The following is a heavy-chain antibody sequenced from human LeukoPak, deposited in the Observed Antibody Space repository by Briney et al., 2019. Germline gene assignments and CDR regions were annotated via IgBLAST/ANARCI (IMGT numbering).Heavy chain of an antibody. D-gene: IGHD1-26*01. CDR2: IYYSGST. V-gene: IGHV4-61*01. CDR1: GGSANSGSYY. CDR3: ARAAYSGSYHSDY. Sequence: KASETLSLTCTVSGGSANSGSYYWNWIRQPPGKGLEWIGYIYYSGSTNYNPSLKSRVTISVDTSENQFSLKLSSVTAADTAVYYCARAAYSGSYHSDYWGQGTLVTVSS. J-gene: IGHJ4*02.